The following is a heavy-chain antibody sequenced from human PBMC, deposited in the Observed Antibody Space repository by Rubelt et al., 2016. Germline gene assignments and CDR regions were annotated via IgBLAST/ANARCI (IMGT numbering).Heavy chain of an antibody. CDR3: ASSLPNLFGIAARDYYYYYGMDV. Sequence: QVQLVQSGAEVKKPGSSVKVSCKASGGTFSSYAISWVRQAPGQGLEWMGRIIPILGIANYATKLQGRVTITADKSTSAAHMWLRSLCSEDTAVYYCASSLPNLFGIAARDYYYYYGMDVWGQGTTVTVSS. V-gene: IGHV1-69*04. CDR1: GGTFSSYA. CDR2: IIPILGIA. D-gene: IGHD6-6*01. J-gene: IGHJ6*02.